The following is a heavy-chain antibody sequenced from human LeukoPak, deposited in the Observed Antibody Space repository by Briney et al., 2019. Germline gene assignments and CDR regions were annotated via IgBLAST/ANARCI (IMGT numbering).Heavy chain of an antibody. CDR2: IYYSGST. CDR3: ARYTAIHYYMDV. CDR1: GGSVSSGSYY. D-gene: IGHD5-18*01. J-gene: IGHJ6*03. Sequence: TSSGTLSLTCTVSGGSVSSGSYYWSWIRQPPGKGLEWIGYIYYSGSTNYNPSLKSRVTISVDTSKNQFSLKLSSVTAADTAVYYCARYTAIHYYMDVWGKGTTVTVSS. V-gene: IGHV4-61*01.